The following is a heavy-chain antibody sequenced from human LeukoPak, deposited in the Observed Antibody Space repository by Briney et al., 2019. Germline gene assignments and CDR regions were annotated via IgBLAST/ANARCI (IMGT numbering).Heavy chain of an antibody. J-gene: IGHJ4*02. CDR2: INHSGST. CDR1: GGSFSGYY. D-gene: IGHD3-10*01. CDR3: ARFRGSYYYGSGSNFDY. Sequence: SETLSLTCAVYGGSFSGYYWSWIRQPPGKGLEWIGEINHSGSTNYNPSLKSRVTISVDTSKNQFSLKLSSVTAADTAVYYCARFRGSYYYGSGSNFDYWGQGTLVTVSS. V-gene: IGHV4-34*01.